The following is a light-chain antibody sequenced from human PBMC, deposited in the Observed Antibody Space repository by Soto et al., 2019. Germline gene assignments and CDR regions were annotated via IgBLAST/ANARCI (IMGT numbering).Light chain of an antibody. J-gene: IGLJ1*01. Sequence: QSALTQPASVSGSPGQSITISCTGTSSDVGGYNYVSWYRQHPGKAPKLMIYEVSNRPSGVSNCFSGSKSGNTASLTISGLQAEDEADYYCSSYTTSSTPLVFGTGTKLTVL. CDR1: SSDVGGYNY. CDR3: SSYTTSSTPLV. CDR2: EVS. V-gene: IGLV2-14*01.